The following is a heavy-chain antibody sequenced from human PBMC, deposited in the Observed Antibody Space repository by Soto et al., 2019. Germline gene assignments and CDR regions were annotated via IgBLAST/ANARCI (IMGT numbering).Heavy chain of an antibody. J-gene: IGHJ6*02. Sequence: ASVKVSCKASGYTFTSSGISWVRQAPGQGLEWMGWISTDNGNTNYAQNLQGRVSMTTDTSTSTAYMDLRSLRSDDTAVYYCARDQGITTFGVYSYYHYGMDVWGQGTTVTVSS. D-gene: IGHD3-3*01. CDR1: GYTFTSSG. CDR3: ARDQGITTFGVYSYYHYGMDV. V-gene: IGHV1-18*01. CDR2: ISTDNGNT.